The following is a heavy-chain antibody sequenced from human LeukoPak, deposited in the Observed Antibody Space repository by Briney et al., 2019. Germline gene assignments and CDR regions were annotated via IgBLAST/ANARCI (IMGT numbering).Heavy chain of an antibody. D-gene: IGHD4-11*01. CDR3: ANLVTTGDYYFDY. CDR2: ISGSGGNT. Sequence: PGGSLRLSCAASGFTFSSYVMSWVRQAPGKGLEWVSLISGSGGNTYYADSVKGRFTISRDNSKNTLYLQMDSLRDEDTAVYYCANLVTTGDYYFDYWGQGTLVTVSS. V-gene: IGHV3-23*01. J-gene: IGHJ4*02. CDR1: GFTFSSYV.